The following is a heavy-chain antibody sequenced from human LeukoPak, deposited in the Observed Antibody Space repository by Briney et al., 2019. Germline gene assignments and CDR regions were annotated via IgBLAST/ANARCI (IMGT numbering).Heavy chain of an antibody. CDR1: GFTFDDYA. CDR2: ISGNGGDT. J-gene: IGHJ3*02. Sequence: GGFLRLSCAASGFTFDDYAMHWVRQAPGKGLEWVSLISGNGGDTYYADSVKGRFTISRDNSRNSLFLQMNSLRAEDTALYYCAKGRRSTSRYGAFDIWGQGTMVTVSS. V-gene: IGHV3-43*02. D-gene: IGHD6-13*01. CDR3: AKGRRSTSRYGAFDI.